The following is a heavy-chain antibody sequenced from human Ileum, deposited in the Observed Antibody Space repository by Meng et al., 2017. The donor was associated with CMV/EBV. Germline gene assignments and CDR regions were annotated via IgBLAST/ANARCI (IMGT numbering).Heavy chain of an antibody. J-gene: IGHJ1*01. CDR1: GFNFNIAW. CDR2: IRSKGGGGTT. V-gene: IGHV3-15*01. D-gene: IGHD3-22*01. CDR3: THCQDFYQTSGL. Sequence: EGELVESGGGLAEPGGSHTLSCAASGFNFNIAWMSWGRQAPGKGLEWVGHIRSKGGGGTTDYSAAAKGRFTISRDDSKNRLYLQMNSLRTEDTAVYYCTHCQDFYQTSGLWGQGTLVTVSS.